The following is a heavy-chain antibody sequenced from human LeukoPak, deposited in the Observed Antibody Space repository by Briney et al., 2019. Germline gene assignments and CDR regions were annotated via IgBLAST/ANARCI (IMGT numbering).Heavy chain of an antibody. J-gene: IGHJ4*02. CDR1: GFTFSDYY. Sequence: PGGSLRLSCAASGFTFSDYYMSWIRQAPGKGLEWVSYISSSGSIIYYADSVKGRFATSRDNAKNSLYLQMNSLRAEDTAVYYCARASSVLSWAFDYWGQGTLVTVSS. V-gene: IGHV3-11*01. CDR3: ARASSVLSWAFDY. CDR2: ISSSGSII. D-gene: IGHD3-16*01.